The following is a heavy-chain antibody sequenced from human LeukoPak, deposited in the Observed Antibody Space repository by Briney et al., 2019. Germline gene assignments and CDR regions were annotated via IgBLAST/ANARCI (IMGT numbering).Heavy chain of an antibody. J-gene: IGHJ6*03. CDR3: ARRWYYMDV. Sequence: SETLSLTCAVYGGSFSGYYWSWIRQPPGKGLEWIGEINHSGSTNYNSSLKSRVTISVDTSKNQFSLKLSSVTAADTAVYYCARRWYYMDVWGKGTTVTISS. V-gene: IGHV4-34*01. CDR1: GGSFSGYY. CDR2: INHSGST. D-gene: IGHD5-24*01.